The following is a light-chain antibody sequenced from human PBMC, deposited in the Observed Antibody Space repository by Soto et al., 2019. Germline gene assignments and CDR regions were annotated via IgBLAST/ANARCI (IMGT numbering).Light chain of an antibody. CDR1: KSVSRN. CDR3: QQYNDWPPVT. J-gene: IGKJ4*01. Sequence: EIVMTQSPATLSVSPGERATLSCRASKSVSRNLAWYQQKPGQAPRLLIHGASTRATGIPARFSGSGSGTQFTLTISSLQSEDFAVYFCQQYNDWPPVTFGGGTKVEIK. V-gene: IGKV3-15*01. CDR2: GAS.